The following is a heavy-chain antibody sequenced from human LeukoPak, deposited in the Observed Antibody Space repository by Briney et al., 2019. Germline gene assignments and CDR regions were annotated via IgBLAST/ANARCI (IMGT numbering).Heavy chain of an antibody. J-gene: IGHJ4*02. CDR1: GGSIISYY. CDR3: ARAFCSSTNCYLPY. Sequence: PSETLSLTCTVSGGSIISYYWSWIRQPPGKGLEWIGYIHYSGSTNYNPSLKSRVTISVDTSKNHFSLKLTSVTAADTAVYYCARAFCSSTNCYLPYWGQGALVTVSS. CDR2: IHYSGST. V-gene: IGHV4-59*01. D-gene: IGHD2-2*01.